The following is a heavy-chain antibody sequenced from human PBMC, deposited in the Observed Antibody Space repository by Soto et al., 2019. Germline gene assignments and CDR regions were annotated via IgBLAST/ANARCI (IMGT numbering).Heavy chain of an antibody. J-gene: IGHJ4*02. Sequence: SETLSLTCAVHGGSFSGYYWSWIRQPPGRGLEWIGEINHSGSTNYNPSLKSRVTISVDTSKNQFSLKLSSVTAADTAVYYCAGALLGPLVAVLTYWGQGTLVTVSS. V-gene: IGHV4-34*01. CDR2: INHSGST. CDR3: AGALLGPLVAVLTY. D-gene: IGHD5-12*01. CDR1: GGSFSGYY.